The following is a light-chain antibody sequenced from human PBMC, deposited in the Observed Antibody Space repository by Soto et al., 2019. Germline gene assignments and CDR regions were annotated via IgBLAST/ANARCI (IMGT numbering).Light chain of an antibody. Sequence: IVLTQSPGILSLSPGERATVSCRASQSVTSNYLAWYKQKPGQAPRLLIYGASTRATGIADRFSGSGSGTDFTLTISRLEPEDFAVYYCQHYGSSPRTFGQGTKLE. CDR2: GAS. V-gene: IGKV3-20*01. CDR3: QHYGSSPRT. CDR1: QSVTSNY. J-gene: IGKJ2*01.